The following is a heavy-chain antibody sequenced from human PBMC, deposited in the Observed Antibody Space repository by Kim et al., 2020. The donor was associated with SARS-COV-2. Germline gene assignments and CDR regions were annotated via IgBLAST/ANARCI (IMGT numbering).Heavy chain of an antibody. Sequence: SQTLSLTCAISGDSVSNTDAAWNWVRQSPSRGLEWLGKTFYRTKWYNEYTGSMKSRITITSYTSKNEFSLQLNSVTPDDTAVYYCTRGRSPAAGVFDYWGQGTLVTVSS. CDR3: TRGRSPAAGVFDY. J-gene: IGHJ4*02. D-gene: IGHD6-25*01. V-gene: IGHV6-1*01. CDR2: TFYRTKWYN. CDR1: GDSVSNTDAA.